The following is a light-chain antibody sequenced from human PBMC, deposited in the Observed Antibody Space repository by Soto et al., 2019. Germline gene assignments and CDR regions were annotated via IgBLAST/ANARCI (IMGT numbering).Light chain of an antibody. V-gene: IGLV1-40*01. Sequence: QAVVTQPPSVSGAPGQRVTISCTGSSSNIGAGYDVQWYQQVPGTAPKLLISGNTNRPSGVPDRFSGSKSGTSASLAITGLQAEDEADYYCQSYDSSLSGPVVFGGGTKLTVL. CDR3: QSYDSSLSGPVV. J-gene: IGLJ2*01. CDR1: SSNIGAGYD. CDR2: GNT.